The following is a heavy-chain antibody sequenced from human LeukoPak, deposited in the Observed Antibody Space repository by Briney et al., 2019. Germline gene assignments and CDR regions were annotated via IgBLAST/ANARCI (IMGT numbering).Heavy chain of an antibody. CDR1: GWTFSSYW. CDR3: ARALGGTTSTY. D-gene: IGHD1-7*01. V-gene: IGHV3-74*01. J-gene: IGHJ4*02. CDR2: INNDGSIT. Sequence: PGGSLRLSCAASGWTFSSYWMHWVRQAPGKGLVWVSLINNDGSITNYADSVKGRFTISRDNAKNTLYLQMNSLRAEDTAVYYCARALGGTTSTYWGQGTLVTVSS.